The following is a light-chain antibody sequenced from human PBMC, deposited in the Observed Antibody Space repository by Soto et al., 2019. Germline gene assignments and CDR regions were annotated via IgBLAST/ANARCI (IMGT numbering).Light chain of an antibody. CDR1: SSDVGGYNY. V-gene: IGLV2-14*01. CDR2: EVS. Sequence: QSALTQPASVSGSPGQSITISCTGTSSDVGGYNYVSWYQQHPGKAPNLMIYEVSNRPSGVSNRFSGSNFGNTASLTISGLQAEEESDYYCSSYIVTSNVVFGGGTKLTVL. J-gene: IGLJ2*01. CDR3: SSYIVTSNVV.